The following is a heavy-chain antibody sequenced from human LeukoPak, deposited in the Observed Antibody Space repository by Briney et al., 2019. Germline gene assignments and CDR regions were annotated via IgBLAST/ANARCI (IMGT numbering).Heavy chain of an antibody. Sequence: GSLRLSCAASGFTFSSYAMSWVRQAPGKGLEWVSAISGSGGSTYYADSVKGRFTISRDNSKNTLYLQMNSLRAEDTAVYYCARDPDIVVVPATYGMDVWGKGTTVTVSS. CDR2: ISGSGGST. V-gene: IGHV3-23*01. D-gene: IGHD2-2*01. CDR1: GFTFSSYA. J-gene: IGHJ6*04. CDR3: ARDPDIVVVPATYGMDV.